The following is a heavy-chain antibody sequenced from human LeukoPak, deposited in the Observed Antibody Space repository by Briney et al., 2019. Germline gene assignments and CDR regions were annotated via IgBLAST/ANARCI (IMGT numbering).Heavy chain of an antibody. J-gene: IGHJ4*02. CDR2: INAGNGNT. CDR3: ARDQSSSWYYFDY. V-gene: IGHV1-3*01. CDR1: GYTFTSYA. Sequence: ASVKVSCKASGYTFTSYAMHWVRQAPGQRLEWMGWINAGNGNTKYSQKFQGRVTITRDTSASTAYMELSSLRSEDTAVYYCARDQSSSWYYFDYWAREPWSPSPQ. D-gene: IGHD6-13*01.